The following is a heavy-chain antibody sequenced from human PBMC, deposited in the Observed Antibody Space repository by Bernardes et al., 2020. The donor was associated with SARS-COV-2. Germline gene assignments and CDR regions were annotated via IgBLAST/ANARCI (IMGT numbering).Heavy chain of an antibody. J-gene: IGHJ5*02. CDR2: IYYSGST. CDR3: ARVRYCSSTSCSRHNWFDP. Sequence: SETLSLTCTVSGCSISSGGYYWSWIRQHPGKGLEWIGYIYYSGSTYYNPSLKSRVTISVDTSKNQFSLKLSSVTAADPAVYYCARVRYCSSTSCSRHNWFDPWGQGTLVTVSS. D-gene: IGHD2-2*01. V-gene: IGHV4-31*03. CDR1: GCSISSGGYY.